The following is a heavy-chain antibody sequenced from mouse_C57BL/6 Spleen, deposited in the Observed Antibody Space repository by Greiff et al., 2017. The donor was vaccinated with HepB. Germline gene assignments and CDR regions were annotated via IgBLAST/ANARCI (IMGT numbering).Heavy chain of an antibody. CDR3: ARGFITTVVDY. V-gene: IGHV1-82*01. J-gene: IGHJ2*01. D-gene: IGHD1-1*01. CDR1: GYAFSSSW. Sequence: QVQLQQSGPELVKPGASVKISCKASGYAFSSSWMNWVKQRPGKGLEWIGRIYPGDGDTNYNGKFKGKATLTADKSFSTAYMQLSSLTSEDSAVYFCARGFITTVVDYWGQGTTLTVSS. CDR2: IYPGDGDT.